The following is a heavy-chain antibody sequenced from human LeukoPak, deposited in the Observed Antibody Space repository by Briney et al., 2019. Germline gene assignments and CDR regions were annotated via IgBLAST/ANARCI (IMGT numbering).Heavy chain of an antibody. D-gene: IGHD1-26*01. J-gene: IGHJ4*02. Sequence: SETLSLTCAVSGYSISSGYYWGWIRQPPGNGLEWIGSIYHSGSTYYNPSLKSRVTISVDTSKNQLSLKLSSVTAADTAVYYCASSGRPLRYWGQGTLVTVSS. CDR1: GYSISSGYY. CDR3: ASSGRPLRY. V-gene: IGHV4-38-2*01. CDR2: IYHSGST.